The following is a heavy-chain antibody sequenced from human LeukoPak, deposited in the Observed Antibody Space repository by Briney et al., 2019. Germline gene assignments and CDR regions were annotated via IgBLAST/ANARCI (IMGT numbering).Heavy chain of an antibody. CDR2: VSGSGGST. V-gene: IGHV3-23*01. Sequence: GGSLRLSCAASGFTFSSYAMSWVRQAPGKGLEWVSAVSGSGGSTYYADSVKGRFTISRDNSKNTLYLQMNSLRAEDTAVYYCAKDCRTTVICGIDPWGQGTLVTVSS. CDR1: GFTFSSYA. J-gene: IGHJ5*02. D-gene: IGHD4-11*01. CDR3: AKDCRTTVICGIDP.